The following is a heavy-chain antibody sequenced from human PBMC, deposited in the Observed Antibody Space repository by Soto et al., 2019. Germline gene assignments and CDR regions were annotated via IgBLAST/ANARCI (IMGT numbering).Heavy chain of an antibody. Sequence: QITLKESGPTLVKPTQTLTLTCTFSGFSLSSTRMAVGWIRQPPGKALEWLALIYWDDDKRYSPFLKSRLTITTDTSKTQVVLTMSHMDPVDTARYYCAHIVVAGLGYYFDYWGQGTLVTVSS. D-gene: IGHD6-19*01. J-gene: IGHJ4*02. CDR2: IYWDDDK. V-gene: IGHV2-5*02. CDR1: GFSLSSTRMA. CDR3: AHIVVAGLGYYFDY.